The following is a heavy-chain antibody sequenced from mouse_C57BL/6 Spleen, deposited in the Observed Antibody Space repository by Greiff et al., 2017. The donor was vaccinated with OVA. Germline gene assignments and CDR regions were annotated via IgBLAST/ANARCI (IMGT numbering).Heavy chain of an antibody. CDR2: ISSGGSYT. CDR1: GFTCSSYG. CDR3: ARQTGRDYYAMDY. Sequence: EVQGVESGGDLVKPGGSLKLSCAASGFTCSSYGMSWVRQTPDKRLEWVATISSGGSYTYYPDSVKGRFTISRDNAKNTLYLQMSSLKSEDTAMYYCARQTGRDYYAMDYWGQGTSVTVSS. V-gene: IGHV5-6*01. D-gene: IGHD4-1*01. J-gene: IGHJ4*01.